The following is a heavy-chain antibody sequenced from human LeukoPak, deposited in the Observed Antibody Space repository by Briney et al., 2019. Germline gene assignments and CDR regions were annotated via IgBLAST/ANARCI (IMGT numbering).Heavy chain of an antibody. J-gene: IGHJ4*02. CDR1: GGSISSSSYY. D-gene: IGHD3/OR15-3a*01. Sequence: SETLSLTCTVSGGSISSSSYYWGWIRQPPGKGLEWIGSIYYSGSTYYNPSLKSRVTISVDTSKNQFSLKLSSVTAADTAVYYCARHEDYYFDYWGQGTLVTVSS. V-gene: IGHV4-39*01. CDR2: IYYSGST. CDR3: ARHEDYYFDY.